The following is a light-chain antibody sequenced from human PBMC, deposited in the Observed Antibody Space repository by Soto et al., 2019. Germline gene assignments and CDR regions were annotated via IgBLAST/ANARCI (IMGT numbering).Light chain of an antibody. J-gene: IGKJ4*01. CDR2: GAS. CDR3: QQYKNWPPLT. Sequence: EIVLTQSPATLSVSPGERATLSCRASQSVSSNLAWYQQKPGQATRLLIYGASTRATGIPARFSGSGSGTVFTLTISSLQSEDFAVYYCQQYKNWPPLTFGGGTKVEIK. V-gene: IGKV3-15*01. CDR1: QSVSSN.